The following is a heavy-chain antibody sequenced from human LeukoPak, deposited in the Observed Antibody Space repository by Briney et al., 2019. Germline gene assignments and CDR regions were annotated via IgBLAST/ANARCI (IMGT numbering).Heavy chain of an antibody. CDR3: ARLDSGSYQYYFDY. CDR1: GGSISSSSYY. Sequence: PSETLSLTCTVSGGSISSSSYYWGWIRQPPGKGLEWIGSIYYSGSTYYNPSLKSRVTISVDTSKNQFSLKLSSVTAADTAVYYCARLDSGSYQYYFDYWGQGTLVTVSS. D-gene: IGHD1-26*01. CDR2: IYYSGST. V-gene: IGHV4-39*01. J-gene: IGHJ4*02.